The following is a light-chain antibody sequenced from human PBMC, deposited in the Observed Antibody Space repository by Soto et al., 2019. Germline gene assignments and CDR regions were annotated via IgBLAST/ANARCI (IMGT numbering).Light chain of an antibody. J-gene: IGKJ1*01. CDR3: QQYNSYSWT. V-gene: IGKV1-5*03. Sequence: DIQMTQSPSTLSASVGDTVTITCRASQSFSTWLAWYQQKPGRAPKLLIYKASTLESGVPARFSGSGSGTEFTLTISSLQPDDFATYCCQQYNSYSWTFGQGTKVEIK. CDR1: QSFSTW. CDR2: KAS.